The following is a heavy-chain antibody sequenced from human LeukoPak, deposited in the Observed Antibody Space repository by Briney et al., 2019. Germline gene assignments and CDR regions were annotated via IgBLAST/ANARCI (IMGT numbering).Heavy chain of an antibody. J-gene: IGHJ4*02. CDR2: IYSGGST. V-gene: IGHV3-53*01. CDR3: AKRRWVVRGVIITPYYFDY. D-gene: IGHD3-10*01. Sequence: GGSLRLSCAASGFTVSSNYMSWVRQAPGKGLEWVSVIYSGGSTYYADSVKGRFTISRDNSKNTLYLQMNSLRAEDTAVYYCAKRRWVVRGVIITPYYFDYWGQGTLVTVSS. CDR1: GFTVSSNY.